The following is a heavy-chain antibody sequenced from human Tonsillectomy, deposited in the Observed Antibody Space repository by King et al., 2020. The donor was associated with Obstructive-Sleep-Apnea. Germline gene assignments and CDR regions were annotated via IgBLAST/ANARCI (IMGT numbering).Heavy chain of an antibody. J-gene: IGHJ6*02. CDR3: AREWAGESYYYYGLDV. CDR1: GYTFSSYT. V-gene: IGHV7-4-1*02. CDR2: INTNTGNP. D-gene: IGHD7-27*01. Sequence: QLVQSGSELKKPGASVKVSCKASGYTFSSYTMNWVRQATGQGLEWMGWINTNTGNPTYAQGFTGRFVFSLDTSVSTAYLQISSLKAEDTAVYYCAREWAGESYYYYGLDVWGQGTTVTVSS.